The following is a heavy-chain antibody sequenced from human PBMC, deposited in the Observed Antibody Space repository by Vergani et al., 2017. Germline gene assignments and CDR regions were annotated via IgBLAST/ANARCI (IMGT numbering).Heavy chain of an antibody. J-gene: IGHJ4*02. V-gene: IGHV3-53*01. D-gene: IGHD3-10*01. CDR3: ARDRTGSGSQELLY. Sequence: EVQLVESGGGLIQPGGSLRLSCAASGFTVSSNYMSWVRQAPGKGLEWVSVIYSGGSTYYADSVKGRFTISRDNSKNTLYLQMNSLRAEDTAVYYCARDRTGSGSQELLYWGQGTLVTVSS. CDR1: GFTVSSNY. CDR2: IYSGGST.